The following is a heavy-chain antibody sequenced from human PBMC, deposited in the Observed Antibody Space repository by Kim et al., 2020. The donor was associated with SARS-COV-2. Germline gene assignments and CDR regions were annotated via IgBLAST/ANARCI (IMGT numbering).Heavy chain of an antibody. D-gene: IGHD3-22*01. CDR3: ARVRGATYYYDSSGMSDAFDI. Sequence: GGSLRLSCAASGFTFSSYGMHWVRQAPGKGLEWVAVISYDGSTKYYADSVKGRFTISRDNSKNTLYLQMNSLRAEDTAVYYCARVRGATYYYDSSGMSDAFDIGGKGTLVTVSS. V-gene: IGHV3-33*05. J-gene: IGHJ3*02. CDR2: ISYDGSTK. CDR1: GFTFSSYG.